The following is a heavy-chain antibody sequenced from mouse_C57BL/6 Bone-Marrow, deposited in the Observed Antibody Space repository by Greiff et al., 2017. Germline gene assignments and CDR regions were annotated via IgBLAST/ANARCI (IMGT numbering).Heavy chain of an antibody. D-gene: IGHD2-3*01. CDR1: GFNFTDDY. Sequence: VQLQQSGAELVRPGASVKLSCTASGFNFTDDYMHWVKQRPEQGLEWIGWIDPENGDTKYASKFQGKATITADTSSNTAYLQLSSLTSEDTAVYYCTTLGNDGYYPFDYWGQGTPVTVSA. V-gene: IGHV14-4*01. J-gene: IGHJ3*01. CDR3: TTLGNDGYYPFDY. CDR2: IDPENGDT.